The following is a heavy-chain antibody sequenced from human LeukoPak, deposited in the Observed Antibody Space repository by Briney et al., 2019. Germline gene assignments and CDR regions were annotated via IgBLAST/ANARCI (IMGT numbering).Heavy chain of an antibody. CDR3: TTFSDCTSSICYTNY. CDR1: GLTFSNVW. V-gene: IGHV3-15*01. J-gene: IGHJ4*02. Sequence: GGSLRLSCVVSGLTFSNVWMSWVRQAPGKGLEWVGRIKSKTHGGTTDYAAPVYGRFTVSRDDSKNTLYLQMNSLQTEDTAVYYCTTFSDCTSSICYTNYWGQGTLVAVSS. D-gene: IGHD2-2*02. CDR2: IKSKTHGGTT.